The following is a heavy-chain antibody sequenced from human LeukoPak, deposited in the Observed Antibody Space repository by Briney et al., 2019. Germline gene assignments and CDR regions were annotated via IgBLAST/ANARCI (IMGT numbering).Heavy chain of an antibody. CDR2: IYYSVST. Sequence: PSETLSLTCTVSGGSISSGGYYWSWIRQHPGKGLEWIGYIYYSVSTNYNPSLKSRVTISVDTSKNQFSLKLSSVTAADTAVYYCAREDWLLGLDAFDIWGQGTMVTVSS. V-gene: IGHV4-31*03. CDR3: AREDWLLGLDAFDI. D-gene: IGHD3-9*01. J-gene: IGHJ3*02. CDR1: GGSISSGGYY.